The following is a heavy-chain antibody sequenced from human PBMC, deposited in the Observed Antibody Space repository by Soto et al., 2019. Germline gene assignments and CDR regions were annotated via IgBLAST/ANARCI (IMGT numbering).Heavy chain of an antibody. CDR3: AKDSGTQWLAYYYYYYMDV. CDR1: GFTFSSYG. V-gene: IGHV3-30*18. Sequence: GGSLRLSCAASGFTFSSYGMHWVRQAPGKGLEWVAVISYDGSNKYYADSVKGRFTISRDNSKNTLYLQMNSLRAEDTAVYYCAKDSGTQWLAYYYYYYMDVWGKGTTVTVSS. D-gene: IGHD6-19*01. CDR2: ISYDGSNK. J-gene: IGHJ6*03.